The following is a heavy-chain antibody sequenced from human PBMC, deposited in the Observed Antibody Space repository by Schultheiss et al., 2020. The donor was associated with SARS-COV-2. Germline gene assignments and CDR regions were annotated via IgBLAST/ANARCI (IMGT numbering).Heavy chain of an antibody. J-gene: IGHJ4*02. V-gene: IGHV3-11*05. D-gene: IGHD3-16*01. CDR1: GFTFSDYY. CDR3: AKALDGDGYAFDY. Sequence: GGSLRLSCAASGFTFSDYYMSWIRQAPGKGLEWVSYISSSSSYTNYADSVKGRFTISRDNSKNTLYLQMNSLRAEDTAVYYCAKALDGDGYAFDYWGQGTLVTVSS. CDR2: ISSSSSYT.